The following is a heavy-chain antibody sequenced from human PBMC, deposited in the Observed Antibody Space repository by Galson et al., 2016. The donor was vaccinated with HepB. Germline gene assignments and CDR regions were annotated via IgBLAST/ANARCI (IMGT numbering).Heavy chain of an antibody. CDR1: GFTFSNYW. CDR3: TRDVAYEALDC. D-gene: IGHD3-22*01. V-gene: IGHV3-7*01. J-gene: IGHJ4*02. Sequence: SLRLSCAASGFTFSNYWMSWVRQAPGKGLEWVANINRDGSEKYSVEGRFSISRDNAKNSLSLQMDSLRAEDTAVYYCTRDVAYEALDCWGQGTLVTVSS. CDR2: INRDGSEK.